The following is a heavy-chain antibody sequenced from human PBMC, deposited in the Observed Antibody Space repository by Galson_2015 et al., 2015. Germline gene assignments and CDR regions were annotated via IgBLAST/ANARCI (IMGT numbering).Heavy chain of an antibody. CDR2: ISGRSTFI. D-gene: IGHD3-10*01. V-gene: IGHV3-21*01. CDR1: GFPFSSYT. CDR3: TRHLWIGSGSPEV. J-gene: IGHJ4*02. Sequence: SLRLSCAASGFPFSSYTMNWVRQAPGKGLQWVSSISGRSTFIFYSDSVKGRLTISRDNAKNSLSLQMNSLRGDDTAVYYCTRHLWIGSGSPEVWGQGTLVAVSS.